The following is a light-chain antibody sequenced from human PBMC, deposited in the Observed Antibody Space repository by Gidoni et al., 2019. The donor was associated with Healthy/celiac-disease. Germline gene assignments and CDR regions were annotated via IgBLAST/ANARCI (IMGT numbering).Light chain of an antibody. CDR1: SGDVGGYNY. V-gene: IGLV2-11*01. J-gene: IGLJ3*02. CDR2: DVS. Sequence: QPALTPPRSLSQSPGQSVTISCTGTSGDVGGYNYVSWYQQQPGKAPKLIIYDVSKRPAGVPDRFSGSKSGNTASLTISGLQAEDEADYYCCSYAGTLSVFGGGTKLTVL. CDR3: CSYAGTLSV.